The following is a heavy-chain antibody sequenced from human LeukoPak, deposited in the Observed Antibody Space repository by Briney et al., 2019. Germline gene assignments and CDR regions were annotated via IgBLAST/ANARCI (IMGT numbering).Heavy chain of an antibody. CDR3: ARHADAAADYNWFDP. V-gene: IGHV5-51*01. CDR2: IYPGDSDT. Sequence: IYPGDSDTRYSPSFQGQVTISADKSISTAYLQWSSLKASDTAMYYCARHADAAADYNWFDPWGQGTLVTVSS. D-gene: IGHD6-13*01. J-gene: IGHJ5*02.